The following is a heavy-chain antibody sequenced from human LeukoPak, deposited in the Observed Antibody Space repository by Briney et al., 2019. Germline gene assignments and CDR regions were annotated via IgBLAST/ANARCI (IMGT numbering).Heavy chain of an antibody. D-gene: IGHD1-26*01. CDR3: AKCISGSYPNKPYDY. CDR2: ISASGGST. CDR1: GFTFSSYS. Sequence: PGGSLRLSRAASGFTFSSYSMNWVRQAPGKGLEWVSGISASGGSTYYADSVKGRFTISRDNSQNTLYLQMNSLRAEDTAVYYCAKCISGSYPNKPYDYWGQGALVTVSS. J-gene: IGHJ4*02. V-gene: IGHV3-23*01.